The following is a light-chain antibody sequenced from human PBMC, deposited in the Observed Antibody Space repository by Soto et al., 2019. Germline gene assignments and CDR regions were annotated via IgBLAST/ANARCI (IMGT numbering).Light chain of an antibody. J-gene: IGKJ5*01. V-gene: IGKV3-20*01. CDR3: QQYGRFPRYT. CDR1: QSVNSDY. Sequence: EIVLTQSPGTLSLSPGERATLSCRASQSVNSDYLAWYQQIPGQAPRLLIYGASNRATGIPDRFSASGSGTDFSLTITRLEPEDFAVYYCQQYGRFPRYTFGQGTRLEI. CDR2: GAS.